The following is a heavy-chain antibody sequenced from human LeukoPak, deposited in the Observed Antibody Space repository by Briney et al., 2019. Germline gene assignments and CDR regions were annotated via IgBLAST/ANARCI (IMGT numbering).Heavy chain of an antibody. J-gene: IGHJ6*03. CDR1: GFTFDDYG. CDR2: INWNGGST. CDR3: ARVEACSSTSCYFTYYYYMDV. Sequence: GGSLRLSRAASGFTFDDYGMSWVRQAPGKGLEWVSGINWNGGSTGYADSVKGRFTISRDNAKNSLYLQMNSLRAEDTALYYCARVEACSSTSCYFTYYYYMDVWGKGTTVTVSS. D-gene: IGHD2-2*01. V-gene: IGHV3-20*04.